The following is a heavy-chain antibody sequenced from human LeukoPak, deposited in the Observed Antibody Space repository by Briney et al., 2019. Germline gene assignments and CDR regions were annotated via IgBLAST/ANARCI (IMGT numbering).Heavy chain of an antibody. CDR3: AREVGYSVFDY. D-gene: IGHD6-13*01. CDR2: IYYTGST. CDR1: GGSISNYY. Sequence: SETLSLTCTVSGGSISNYYWNWIRQPPGKGLEWIGYIYYTGSTNYNPSLKSRVTMSVDTSKNQFSLNLRSVTPEDTAVYYCAREVGYSVFDYWGQGTLVTVSS. V-gene: IGHV4-59*01. J-gene: IGHJ4*02.